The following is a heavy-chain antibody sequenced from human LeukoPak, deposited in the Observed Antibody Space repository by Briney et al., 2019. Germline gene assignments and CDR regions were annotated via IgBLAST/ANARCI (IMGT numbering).Heavy chain of an antibody. Sequence: SETLSPTCAVSGGSINNYYWSWIRQPAGKGLEWIGRIYTSGSTNYNPSLKSRVTMSVDTSKNQFSLKLSSVTAADTAVYYCARDRYYYGSGSYLFDYWGQGTLVTVSS. V-gene: IGHV4-4*07. CDR1: GGSINNYY. J-gene: IGHJ4*02. D-gene: IGHD3-10*01. CDR3: ARDRYYYGSGSYLFDY. CDR2: IYTSGST.